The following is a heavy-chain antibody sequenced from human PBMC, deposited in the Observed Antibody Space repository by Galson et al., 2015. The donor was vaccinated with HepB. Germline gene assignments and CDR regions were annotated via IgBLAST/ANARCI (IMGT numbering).Heavy chain of an antibody. CDR2: ISVYNGNT. J-gene: IGHJ3*02. D-gene: IGHD2-2*01. V-gene: IGHV1-18*04. Sequence: SVKVSCKASGYTFTTCGISWVRQAPGQGLEWMGWISVYNGNTNYAQKFQGRVTMTTDTSTSTAYMELRSLRSDDTAMYYCARGEAGIVVVPAALDAFDIWGQGTMVTVSS. CDR3: ARGEAGIVVVPAALDAFDI. CDR1: GYTFTTCG.